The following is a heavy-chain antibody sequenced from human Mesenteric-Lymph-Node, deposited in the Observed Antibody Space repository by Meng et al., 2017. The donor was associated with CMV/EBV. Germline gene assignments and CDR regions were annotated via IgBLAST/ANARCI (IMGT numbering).Heavy chain of an antibody. CDR3: ARVGQLYNGSYYYYYYGMDV. J-gene: IGHJ6*02. V-gene: IGHV3-53*01. CDR2: IYSGGST. CDR1: GFTVSSNY. Sequence: GESLKISCAASGFTVSSNYMSWVRQAPGKGLEWVSVIYSGGSTYYADSVKGRFTISRDNSKNTLYLQMNSLRAEDTAVYYCARVGQLYNGSYYYYYYGMDVWGQGTTVTVSS. D-gene: IGHD1-26*01.